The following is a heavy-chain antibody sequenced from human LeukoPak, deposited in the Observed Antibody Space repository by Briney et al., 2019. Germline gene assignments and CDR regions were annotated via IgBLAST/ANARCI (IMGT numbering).Heavy chain of an antibody. CDR2: LSGSGGNT. Sequence: PGGSLRLSCAASVFTSSSYAMSWVRQAPGKGLEWVSALSGSGGNTYYADSVKGRFTISRDNSKSTLYLQMNSLRAEDTAVYHCAKGGSGGDWARIDYWGQGTLVTVSS. V-gene: IGHV3-23*01. CDR1: VFTSSSYA. CDR3: AKGGSGGDWARIDY. D-gene: IGHD2-21*02. J-gene: IGHJ4*02.